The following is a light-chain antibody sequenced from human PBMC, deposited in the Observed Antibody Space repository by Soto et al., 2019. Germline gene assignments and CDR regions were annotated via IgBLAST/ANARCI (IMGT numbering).Light chain of an antibody. CDR3: SSYGGGDTFHVI. J-gene: IGLJ2*01. CDR2: DVS. V-gene: IGLV2-8*01. CDR1: SSDVGAYNY. Sequence: QSALTQPPSASGSPGQSVTISCTGTSSDVGAYNYVSWYQQYTGKAPKLMIYDVSKRPSGVPDRFSGSKSGNKASLTVSGLRADDEAVYYCSSYGGGDTFHVIFGGGTKVTVL.